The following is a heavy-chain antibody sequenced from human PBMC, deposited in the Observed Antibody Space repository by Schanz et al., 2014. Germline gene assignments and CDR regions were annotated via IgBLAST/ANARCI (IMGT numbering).Heavy chain of an antibody. CDR2: ISYSGST. V-gene: IGHV4-4*02. CDR1: GGSLSSSDW. CDR3: ARDRGHGDLPGDI. D-gene: IGHD4-17*01. J-gene: IGHJ3*02. Sequence: QVQLQESGPGLVKPSGTLSLTCAVSGGSLSSSDWWSWVRQPPGKGLEWIGFISYSGSTYYNPSLKSRVTISVDTSKNQFSLNLSSATAADTAVYYCARDRGHGDLPGDIWGQGTMVTVSS.